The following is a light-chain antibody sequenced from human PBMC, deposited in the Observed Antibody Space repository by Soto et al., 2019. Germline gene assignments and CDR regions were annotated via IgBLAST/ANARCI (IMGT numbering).Light chain of an antibody. V-gene: IGKV1-12*01. CDR2: AAS. J-gene: IGKJ4*01. CDR1: QSISTW. CDR3: QQGDSFPFT. Sequence: DIQMTQSPSTLPASVGDRVTITCRASQSISTWVAWYQQKPGKAPKLLISAASTLQSGVTRRFSGSGSGTDFTLIISSLQPEDFATYFCQQGDSFPFTVGGVTKVEIK.